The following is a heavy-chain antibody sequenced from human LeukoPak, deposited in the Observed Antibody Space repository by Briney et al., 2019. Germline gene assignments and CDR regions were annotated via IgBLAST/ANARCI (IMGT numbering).Heavy chain of an antibody. D-gene: IGHD2-15*01. Sequence: SETLCLTCAVPGGSFSGYYGNWIRQPPGKGLEWIGEINHSGSTNYNPSPKSRVTTSVDTSRNQFSLKLSSVTAADTAVYYCASVGYCSGGSCPARYYFDYWGQGTMVTVSS. J-gene: IGHJ4*02. CDR2: INHSGST. CDR3: ASVGYCSGGSCPARYYFDY. V-gene: IGHV4-34*01. CDR1: GGSFSGYY.